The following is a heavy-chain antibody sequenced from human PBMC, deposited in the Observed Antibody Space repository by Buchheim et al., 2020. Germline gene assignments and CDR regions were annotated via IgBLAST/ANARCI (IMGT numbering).Heavy chain of an antibody. CDR3: AKDLPSCTNSVCYTVRFDY. V-gene: IGHV3-23*01. Sequence: EVQLLESGGGLVQPGGSLRLSCAASGFTFSSYAMSWVRQAPGKGLEWVSAISGSGGSTYYADSVKGRFTISTDNSKTTLYLQMNILRAEDTAVYYCAKDLPSCTNSVCYTVRFDYWGQGTL. D-gene: IGHD2-8*01. CDR1: GFTFSSYA. J-gene: IGHJ4*02. CDR2: ISGSGGST.